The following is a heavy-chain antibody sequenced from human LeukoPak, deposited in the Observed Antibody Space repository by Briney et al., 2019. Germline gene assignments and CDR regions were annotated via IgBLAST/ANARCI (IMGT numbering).Heavy chain of an antibody. CDR3: AREVSVAGSPYFDY. V-gene: IGHV1-18*01. CDR1: GYTFTSYG. CDR2: ISAYNGNT. Sequence: GASVKVSCKASGYTFTSYGISWVRQAPGQGLEWMGWISAYNGNTNYAQKPQGRVTMTTDTSTSTAYMELRSLRSDDTAVYYCAREVSVAGSPYFDYWGQGTLVTVSS. D-gene: IGHD4-23*01. J-gene: IGHJ4*02.